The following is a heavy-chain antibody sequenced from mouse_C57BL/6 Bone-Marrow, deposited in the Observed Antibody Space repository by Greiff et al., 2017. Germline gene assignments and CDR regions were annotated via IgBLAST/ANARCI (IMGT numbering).Heavy chain of an antibody. Sequence: VQLQQSGAELARPGASVKLSCKASGYTFTSYGISWVKQRTGQGLEWIGEIYPRRGNTYYNEKFKGKATLTADKSSSTAYMELRSLTSEDSAVYFCAIYYYGIFAYWGQGTLVTVSA. CDR2: IYPRRGNT. J-gene: IGHJ3*01. CDR1: GYTFTSYG. D-gene: IGHD1-1*01. V-gene: IGHV1-81*01. CDR3: AIYYYGIFAY.